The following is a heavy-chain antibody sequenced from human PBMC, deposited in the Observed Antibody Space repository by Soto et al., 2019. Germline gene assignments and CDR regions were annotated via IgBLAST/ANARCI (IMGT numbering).Heavy chain of an antibody. CDR1: VGSVSGGIYY. CDR3: AGGDYYDSSGYYSFDY. Sequence: SEPLSLTSTVAVGSVSGGIYYLSWIRQPPGKGLEWIGYIYYSGSTNYNPSLKSRVTISVDTSKNQFSLKLSSVTAADTAVYYCAGGDYYDSSGYYSFDYWGQGTLVTVSS. D-gene: IGHD3-22*01. V-gene: IGHV4-61*01. CDR2: IYYSGST. J-gene: IGHJ4*02.